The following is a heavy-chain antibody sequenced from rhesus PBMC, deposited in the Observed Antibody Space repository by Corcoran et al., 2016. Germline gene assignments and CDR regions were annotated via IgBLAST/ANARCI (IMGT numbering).Heavy chain of an antibody. D-gene: IGHD1-7*02. CDR1: GGSISSNY. V-gene: IGHV4-160*01. Sequence: QVQLQQWGEGLVKPSDTLSLTCAVYGGSISSNYWSWIRQPPGKGLEWIGRVRSGGSTNYNPSLKSRFTISMETSKTQFSLKLSSVTAADTAVYYCAITGTTFGLDSWGQGVVVTVSS. CDR2: VRSGGST. CDR3: AITGTTFGLDS. J-gene: IGHJ6*01.